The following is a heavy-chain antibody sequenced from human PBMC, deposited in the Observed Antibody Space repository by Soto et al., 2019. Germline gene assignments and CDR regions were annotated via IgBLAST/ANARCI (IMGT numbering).Heavy chain of an antibody. Sequence: HPGGSLRLSCVVSGFMFSDHAMNWVRQAPGKGPEWISRIDESGGSTYYADSVKGRFTISRDNSKNTLYLQMNSLRAEDTAVYYCARSGSGNYYYYGMDVWGQGTTVTVSS. J-gene: IGHJ6*02. CDR3: ARSGSGNYYYYGMDV. V-gene: IGHV3-23*01. D-gene: IGHD3-10*01. CDR2: IDESGGST. CDR1: GFMFSDHA.